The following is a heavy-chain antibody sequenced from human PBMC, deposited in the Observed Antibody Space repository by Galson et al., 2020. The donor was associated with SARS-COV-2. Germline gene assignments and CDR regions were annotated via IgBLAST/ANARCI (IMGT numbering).Heavy chain of an antibody. CDR2: INPNSGNT. V-gene: IGHV1-8*01. Sequence: ASVKVSCKASGYTFTSYDINWVRQATGQGLEWMGWINPNSGNTGYAQKFQGRVTMTRNTSISTAYMELSSLRSEDTAVYYCARGLSYNWNYLYWFDPWGQGTLVTVSS. J-gene: IGHJ5*02. CDR3: ARGLSYNWNYLYWFDP. CDR1: GYTFTSYD. D-gene: IGHD1-7*01.